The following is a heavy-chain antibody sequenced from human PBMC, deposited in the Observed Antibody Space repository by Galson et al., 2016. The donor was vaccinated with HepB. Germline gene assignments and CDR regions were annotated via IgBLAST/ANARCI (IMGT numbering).Heavy chain of an antibody. J-gene: IGHJ4*02. D-gene: IGHD5-18*01. V-gene: IGHV3-43*01. Sequence: SLRLSCAASGFTADAYTQHWVRQRPGEGLQWVSLISWDSTALYADSVEGRFTLSRDNSKNSLLLQMNSLNIEDSALYYCARAMGDAAMGTYYFDSWGQGTLVTVSS. CDR3: ARAMGDAAMGTYYFDS. CDR1: GFTADAYT. CDR2: ISWDSTA.